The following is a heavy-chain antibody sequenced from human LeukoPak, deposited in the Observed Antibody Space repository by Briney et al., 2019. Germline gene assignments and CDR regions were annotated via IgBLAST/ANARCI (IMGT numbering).Heavy chain of an antibody. CDR3: ADPGAGF. CDR1: EFTFSSYW. V-gene: IGHV3-7*01. CDR2: IKQNGSEI. D-gene: IGHD4-17*01. Sequence: GGSLRLSCAASEFTFSSYWMTWVRQAPGKGLEWVANIKQNGSEIDYVDSVKGRFTISRDNARNSLYLQMDSLRVGDTAMYYCADPGAGFWGQGTLVTVSS. J-gene: IGHJ4*02.